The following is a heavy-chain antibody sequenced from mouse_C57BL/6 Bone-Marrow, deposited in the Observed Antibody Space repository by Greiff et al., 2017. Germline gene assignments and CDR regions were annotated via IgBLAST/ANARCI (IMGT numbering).Heavy chain of an antibody. CDR3: TTGLLTLD. D-gene: IGHD2-1*01. J-gene: IGHJ2*01. CDR2: IDPENGDT. V-gene: IGHV14-4*01. CDR1: GFNIKDDY. Sequence: EVQLKESGAELVRPGASVKLSCTASGFNIKDDYMHWVKQRPEQGLEWIGWIDPENGDTEYASKFQGKATITADTSSNTAYLQLSSLTSEDTAVYYCTTGLLTLDWGQGTTLTVSS.